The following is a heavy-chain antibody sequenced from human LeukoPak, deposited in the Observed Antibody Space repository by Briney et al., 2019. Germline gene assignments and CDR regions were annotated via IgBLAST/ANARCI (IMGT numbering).Heavy chain of an antibody. CDR3: AGTYYYDSSGYYPAFDY. D-gene: IGHD3-22*01. J-gene: IGHJ4*02. Sequence: ASVKVSCTASGYSFTDYAMHWVRQAPGQRLEWMGWINAANGSTKYSQKFQGRVTITRDTSASRAYMELSCLRSEDTAVYYCAGTYYYDSSGYYPAFDYWGQGTLVTVSS. V-gene: IGHV1-3*01. CDR2: INAANGST. CDR1: GYSFTDYA.